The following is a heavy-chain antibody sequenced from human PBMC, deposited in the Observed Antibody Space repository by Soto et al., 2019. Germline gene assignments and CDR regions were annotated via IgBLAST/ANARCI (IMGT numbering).Heavy chain of an antibody. V-gene: IGHV1-18*04. Sequence: ASVNGSWKSSGYTFTSYGISWVREAPGQGLEWMGWISAYNGNTNYAQKLQGRVTMTTDTSTSTAYMELRSLRSDDTAVYYCARGAGGSSWPFYGMDVWGQGTTVTVSS. CDR1: GYTFTSYG. CDR3: ARGAGGSSWPFYGMDV. J-gene: IGHJ6*02. D-gene: IGHD6-13*01. CDR2: ISAYNGNT.